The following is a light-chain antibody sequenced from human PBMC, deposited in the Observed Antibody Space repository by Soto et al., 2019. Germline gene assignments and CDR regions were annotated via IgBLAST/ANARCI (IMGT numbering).Light chain of an antibody. J-gene: IGKJ4*01. CDR1: QSVSSY. CDR3: QQRSNWPLT. Sequence: EIVLTQSPATLSLSPGERATLSCRASQSVSSYLAWYQQKPGQAPRLLIYDASNRATGIPARFSGSGSGTDFTLTISSLEPADFAVYYCQQRSNWPLTFGGGTTGDIK. CDR2: DAS. V-gene: IGKV3-11*01.